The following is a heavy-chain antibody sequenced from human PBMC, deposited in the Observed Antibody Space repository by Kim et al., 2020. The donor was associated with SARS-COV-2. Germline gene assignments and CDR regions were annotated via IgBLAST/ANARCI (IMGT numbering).Heavy chain of an antibody. CDR3: ARGTERAGAWFDP. V-gene: IGHV4-34*01. CDR1: GGSFSGYY. CDR2: INHSGST. Sequence: SETLSLTCAVYGGSFSGYYWSWIRQPPGKGLEWIGEINHSGSTNYNPSLKSRVTISVDTSKNQFSLKLSSVTAADTAVYYCARGTERAGAWFDPWGQGTLVTVSS. D-gene: IGHD6-19*01. J-gene: IGHJ5*02.